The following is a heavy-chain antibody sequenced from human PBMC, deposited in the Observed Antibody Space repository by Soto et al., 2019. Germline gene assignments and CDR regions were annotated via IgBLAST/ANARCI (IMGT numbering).Heavy chain of an antibody. J-gene: IGHJ5*02. D-gene: IGHD6-13*01. CDR3: VRRHVSATGIDWFDP. CDR1: GYTFTSYG. V-gene: IGHV1-3*01. CDR2: INAANGDT. Sequence: ASGEVSCKASGYTFTSYGIHWVRQAPGQRLEWMGWINAANGDTKYSPKFQGRVTITRDTSASTAYMELSSLRSEDTAVYYCVRRHVSATGIDWFDPWGQGTLVTVSS.